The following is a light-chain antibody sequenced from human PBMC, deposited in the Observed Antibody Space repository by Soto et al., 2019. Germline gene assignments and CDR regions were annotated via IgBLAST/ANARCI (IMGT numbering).Light chain of an antibody. CDR2: KIS. J-gene: IGKJ1*01. V-gene: IGKV2-24*01. CDR1: QSLVHSDGNTY. CDR3: LQATQFPWT. Sequence: IVVSQTPLSSPVTVGQPAAISFSSSQSLVHSDGNTYLSWLQQRPGQAPRLLLYKISNRVSGVPDRFRGSGAGTDFTLTISRVEVEDVGVYYCLQATQFPWTFGQGTKVHIK.